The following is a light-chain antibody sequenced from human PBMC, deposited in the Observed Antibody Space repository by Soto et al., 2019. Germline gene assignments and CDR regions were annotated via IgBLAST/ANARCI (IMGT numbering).Light chain of an antibody. CDR3: CSYAVTYYV. V-gene: IGLV2-11*01. J-gene: IGLJ1*01. CDR2: DVS. Sequence: QSALTQPRSVSGSPGQSVTISCTGTSSDVGGYNYVSWYQQHPGKAPKFMIYDVSKRPSGVPDRFSGSKSGNTASLTISGLQAEDEADYYCCSYAVTYYVFGTGTKLNVL. CDR1: SSDVGGYNY.